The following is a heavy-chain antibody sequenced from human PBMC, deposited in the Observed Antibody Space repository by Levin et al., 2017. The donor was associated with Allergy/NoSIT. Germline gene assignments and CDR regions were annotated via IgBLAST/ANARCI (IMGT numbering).Heavy chain of an antibody. CDR3: ARAKENWNWPEYFDY. J-gene: IGHJ4*02. CDR1: GFTFSTCG. V-gene: IGHV3-33*01. D-gene: IGHD1-7*01. Sequence: QPGGSLRLSCAASGFTFSTCGMNWVRQAPGKGLEWVAVIWSDGTRKYYADSVKGRFSISRDNSKNTLYLQMNSLRADDTAVYYCARAKENWNWPEYFDYWGQGTLVTVSS. CDR2: IWSDGTRK.